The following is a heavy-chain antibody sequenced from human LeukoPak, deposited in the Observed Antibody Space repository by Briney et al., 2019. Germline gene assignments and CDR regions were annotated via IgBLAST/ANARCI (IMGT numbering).Heavy chain of an antibody. CDR2: INPRGGST. Sequence: ASVKVSCKASGYTFTTYYMHWVRQAPGQGLEWVGIINPRGGSTTYAQKFQGRVTMTRDTSTSTVYMELSSLKSDDTAVYYCARGGGPGNYPYDYWGQGTLVTVSS. V-gene: IGHV1-46*01. J-gene: IGHJ4*02. D-gene: IGHD1-7*01. CDR1: GYTFTTYY. CDR3: ARGGGPGNYPYDY.